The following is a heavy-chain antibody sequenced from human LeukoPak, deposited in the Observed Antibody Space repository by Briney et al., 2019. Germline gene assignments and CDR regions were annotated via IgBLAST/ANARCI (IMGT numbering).Heavy chain of an antibody. CDR3: ARDRNTDFWSGYYTNYFDD. CDR1: GFTFSSYW. J-gene: IGHJ4*02. V-gene: IGHV3-21*01. CDR2: ISSSSSYI. D-gene: IGHD3-3*01. Sequence: GGSLRLSCAASGFTFSSYWMSWVRQAPGKGLEWVSSISSSSSYIYYADSVKGRFTISRDNAKNSLYLHMNSLRAGDTAVYYCARDRNTDFWSGYYTNYFDDWGQGTLVSVSS.